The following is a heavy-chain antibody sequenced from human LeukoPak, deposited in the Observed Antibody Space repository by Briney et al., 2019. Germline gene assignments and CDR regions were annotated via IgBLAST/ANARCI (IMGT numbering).Heavy chain of an antibody. D-gene: IGHD3-10*01. CDR1: GYTVTRYD. Sequence: ASVKVSCKASGYTVTRYDMHWVRQSAGQGREGREWINHNSGGTNYGQKFQGRVTMTRDTSISPAYMELSRLRSDDTAVYYCARDLYYGSGSYPDYWGQGTLVTVSS. V-gene: IGHV1-2*02. J-gene: IGHJ4*02. CDR3: ARDLYYGSGSYPDY. CDR2: INHNSGGT.